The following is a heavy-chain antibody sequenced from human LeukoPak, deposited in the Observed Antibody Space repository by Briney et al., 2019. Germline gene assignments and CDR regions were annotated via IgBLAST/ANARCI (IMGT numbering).Heavy chain of an antibody. CDR1: GFTLSSFD. Sequence: SGGSLRLSCTASGFTLSSFDMNWVRQAPGKGLEWVSFISSTGDTTHYAESVKGRFTISRDNAKKTVYLQMNSLRLDDTGRYHCARVGARSGEPIGLDSWGPGTLVAVSS. CDR2: ISSTGDTT. D-gene: IGHD2-21*01. V-gene: IGHV3-48*03. CDR3: ARVGARSGEPIGLDS. J-gene: IGHJ4*02.